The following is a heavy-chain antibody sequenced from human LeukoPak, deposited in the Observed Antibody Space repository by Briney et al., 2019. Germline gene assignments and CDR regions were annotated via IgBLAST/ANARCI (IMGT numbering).Heavy chain of an antibody. Sequence: ASVKVSCKASGYTFTSYGISWVRQAPGQGLEWMGWISAYNGNTNYAQKLQGRVTMTTDTSTSTAYMELRSLRSDDTAVYYCARVATTTYYDILTGYLPDPTNMDVWGKGTTVTVSS. CDR2: ISAYNGNT. J-gene: IGHJ6*03. CDR1: GYTFTSYG. CDR3: ARVATTTYYDILTGYLPDPTNMDV. D-gene: IGHD3-9*01. V-gene: IGHV1-18*01.